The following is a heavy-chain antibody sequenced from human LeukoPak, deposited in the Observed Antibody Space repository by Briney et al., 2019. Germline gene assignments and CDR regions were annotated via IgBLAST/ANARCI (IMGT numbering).Heavy chain of an antibody. CDR2: IYHSGST. CDR1: GYSISSGYY. CDR3: ARHSSGYSSSWFDY. Sequence: SETLSLTCTVSGYSISSGYYWGWIRQPPGKGLEWIGSIYHSGSTYYNASLKSRVTISVDTSKNQFSLKLSSVTAADTAVYYCARHSSGYSSSWFDYWGQGTLVTVSS. J-gene: IGHJ4*02. V-gene: IGHV4-38-2*02. D-gene: IGHD6-13*01.